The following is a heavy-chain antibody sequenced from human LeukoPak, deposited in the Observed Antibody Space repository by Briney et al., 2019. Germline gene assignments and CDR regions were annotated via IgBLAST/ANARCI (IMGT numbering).Heavy chain of an antibody. Sequence: KSGGSLRLSCAASGFTFSSYWMSWVRQAPGKGLEWVANIKQDGSEKYYVDSVKGRFTISRDNAKNSLYLQMNSLRAEDTAVYYCARDLQCGGDCHYDAFDLWGQGTMVSVSS. CDR1: GFTFSSYW. CDR2: IKQDGSEK. J-gene: IGHJ3*01. V-gene: IGHV3-7*01. D-gene: IGHD2-21*02. CDR3: ARDLQCGGDCHYDAFDL.